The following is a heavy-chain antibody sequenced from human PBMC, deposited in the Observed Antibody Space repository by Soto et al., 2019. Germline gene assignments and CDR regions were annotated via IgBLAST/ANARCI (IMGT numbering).Heavy chain of an antibody. J-gene: IGHJ4*02. D-gene: IGHD4-17*01. Sequence: PSETLSLTCTVSGGSISSYYWSWIRQPPGKGLEWIGYIYYSGSTNYNPSLRSRVTISVDRSRNQLSLNVTSVTAADTAVYYCGRDVRRYYSDQFDSWGQGILVTVSS. CDR1: GGSISSYY. CDR3: GRDVRRYYSDQFDS. CDR2: IYYSGST. V-gene: IGHV4-59*12.